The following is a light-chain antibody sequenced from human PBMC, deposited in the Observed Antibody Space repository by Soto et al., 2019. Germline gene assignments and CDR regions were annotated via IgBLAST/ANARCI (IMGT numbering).Light chain of an antibody. CDR1: QNVLYSSNNKNS. J-gene: IGKJ1*01. Sequence: SLMTQSPYSLSVSLGERATINCKSSQNVLYSSNNKNSLAWYQQKPGQPPKLLIYWASTRESGVPDRFSGSGSGTDFTLTISSLQAEDVAVYYCQQYYSSRTFGQGTKVDIK. V-gene: IGKV4-1*01. CDR3: QQYYSSRT. CDR2: WAS.